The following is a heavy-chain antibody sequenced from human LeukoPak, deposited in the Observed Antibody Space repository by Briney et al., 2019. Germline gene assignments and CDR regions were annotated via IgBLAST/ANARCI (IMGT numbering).Heavy chain of an antibody. CDR2: ISYDGSNK. D-gene: IGHD3-3*01. CDR1: GFTFSSYG. CDR3: ARDPPIFGVGTNYYYGMDV. J-gene: IGHJ6*02. Sequence: GGSLRLSCAASGFTFSSYGMHWVRQAPGKGLEWVAVISYDGSNKYYADSVKGRFTISRDNSKNTLYPQMNSLRAEDTAVYYCARDPPIFGVGTNYYYGMDVWGQGTTVTVSS. V-gene: IGHV3-30*03.